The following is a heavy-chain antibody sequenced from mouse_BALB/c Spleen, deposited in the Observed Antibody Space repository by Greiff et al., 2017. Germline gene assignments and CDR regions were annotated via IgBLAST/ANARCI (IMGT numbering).Heavy chain of an antibody. J-gene: IGHJ3*01. CDR1: GDSITSGY. Sequence: EVKLMESGPSLVNPSQTLSLTCSVTGDSITSGYWNWIRKFPGNKLEYMGYISYSGSTYYNPSLKSRISITRDTSKNQYYLQLNSVTTEDTATYYCAEDYGSSGGFAYWGQGTLVTVSA. V-gene: IGHV3-8*02. CDR2: ISYSGST. CDR3: AEDYGSSGGFAY. D-gene: IGHD1-1*01.